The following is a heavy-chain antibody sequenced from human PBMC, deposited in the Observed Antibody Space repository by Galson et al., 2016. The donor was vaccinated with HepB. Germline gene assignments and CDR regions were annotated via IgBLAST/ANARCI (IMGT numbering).Heavy chain of an antibody. CDR1: GDSVSSNSAT. CDR3: ARVRSGYSGYANPYYYGMDV. J-gene: IGHJ6*02. V-gene: IGHV6-1*01. D-gene: IGHD5-12*01. CDR2: TYYRSKWYN. Sequence: CAISGDSVSSNSATWNWIRQSPSRGLEWLGRTYYRSKWYNDYALSVKSRITINPDTSENQFSLQLNSVTPEDTAVYCCARVRSGYSGYANPYYYGMDVWGQGTTVTVSS.